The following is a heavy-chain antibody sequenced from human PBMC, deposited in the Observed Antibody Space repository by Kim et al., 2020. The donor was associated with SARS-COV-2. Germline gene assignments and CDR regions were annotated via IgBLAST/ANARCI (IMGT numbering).Heavy chain of an antibody. CDR2: T. Sequence: TNHTPSRKSRVTISVDTTKSQFSLRLSSVTAADTAVYYCARSSSSRPIDYWGQGTLVTVSS. D-gene: IGHD6-13*01. J-gene: IGHJ4*02. V-gene: IGHV4-59*01. CDR3: ARSSSSRPIDY.